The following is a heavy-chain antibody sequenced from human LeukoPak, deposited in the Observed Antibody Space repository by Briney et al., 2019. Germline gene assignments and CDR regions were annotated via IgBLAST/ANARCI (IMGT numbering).Heavy chain of an antibody. Sequence: PSETLSLTCTVSGGSISSYYWSWIRQPPGKGLEWIGYIYYSGSTYYNPSLKSRVTISVDTSKNQFSLKLSSVTAADTAVYYCARVPLYSSGWYEVYWGQGTLVTVSS. D-gene: IGHD6-19*01. CDR3: ARVPLYSSGWYEVY. CDR2: IYYSGST. J-gene: IGHJ4*02. CDR1: GGSISSYY. V-gene: IGHV4-59*08.